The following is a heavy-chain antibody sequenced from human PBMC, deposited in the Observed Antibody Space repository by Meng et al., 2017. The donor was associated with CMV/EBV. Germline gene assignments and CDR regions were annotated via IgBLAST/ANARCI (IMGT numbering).Heavy chain of an antibody. Sequence: SQTLSLTGAVYGGSFSGYYWSWIRQPPGKGLEWIGEINHSGSTNYNPSLKSRVTISVDTSKNQFSLKLSSVTAADTAVYYCARVPPRGYDFWSGYYNLLSYYYYYGMDVWGQGTTVTVSS. CDR2: INHSGST. D-gene: IGHD3-3*01. V-gene: IGHV4-34*01. CDR3: ARVPPRGYDFWSGYYNLLSYYYYYGMDV. CDR1: GGSFSGYY. J-gene: IGHJ6*02.